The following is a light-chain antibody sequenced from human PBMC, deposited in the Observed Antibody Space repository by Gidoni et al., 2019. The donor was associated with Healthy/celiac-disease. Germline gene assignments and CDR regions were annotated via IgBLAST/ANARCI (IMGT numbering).Light chain of an antibody. J-gene: IGKJ1*01. CDR3: QQYNNWPRT. Sequence: EIVMTQSPATLSVSPGERATLPCRASQSVSSNLAWYQQKPGQAPRLLIYGASTRATGIPARFSGSGSGTECTLTISRLQSEEFAVYYCQQYNNWPRTFGQGTKVEIK. V-gene: IGKV3-15*01. CDR1: QSVSSN. CDR2: GAS.